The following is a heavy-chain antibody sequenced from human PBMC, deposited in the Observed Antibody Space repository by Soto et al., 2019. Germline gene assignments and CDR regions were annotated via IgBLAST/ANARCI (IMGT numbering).Heavy chain of an antibody. J-gene: IGHJ4*02. V-gene: IGHV1-69*02. CDR1: GDTFNFYT. Sequence: QVQLVQSGAEVRKPGSSVKVSCTASGDTFNFYTISWVRQAPGQGLEWMGRVIPMLRMSNYAQKFQGRVTFSADQXTSTAYMALSSLRSDDTAVYYCATNYGSGSTHFDYWGQGTLVTVSS. CDR3: ATNYGSGSTHFDY. CDR2: VIPMLRMS. D-gene: IGHD3-10*01.